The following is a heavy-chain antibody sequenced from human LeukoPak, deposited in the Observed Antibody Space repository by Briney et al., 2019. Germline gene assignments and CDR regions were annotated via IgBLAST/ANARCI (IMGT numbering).Heavy chain of an antibody. CDR1: GGSISSYY. Sequence: SETLSLTCTVSGGSISSYYWSWIRQPAGKGLEWIGRIYTSGSTNYNPSLRSRVTISVDTSKNQFSLKLSSVTAADTAVYYCARCAFWSGYADWFDPWGQGTLVTVSS. CDR2: IYTSGST. J-gene: IGHJ5*02. D-gene: IGHD3-3*01. V-gene: IGHV4-4*07. CDR3: ARCAFWSGYADWFDP.